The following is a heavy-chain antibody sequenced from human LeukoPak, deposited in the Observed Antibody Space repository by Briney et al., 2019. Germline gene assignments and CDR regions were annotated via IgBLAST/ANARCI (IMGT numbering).Heavy chain of an antibody. V-gene: IGHV3-23*01. D-gene: IGHD5-12*01. CDR2: ISGSGGST. CDR3: AKGGSSLATKYYYYYGMDV. Sequence: GGSLRLSCAASGFTFSSYAMSWVRQAPGKGLEWVSAISGSGGSTYYADPVKGRFTISRDNSKNTLYLQMNSLRAEDTAVYYCAKGGSSLATKYYYYYGMDVWGQGTTVTVSS. J-gene: IGHJ6*02. CDR1: GFTFSSYA.